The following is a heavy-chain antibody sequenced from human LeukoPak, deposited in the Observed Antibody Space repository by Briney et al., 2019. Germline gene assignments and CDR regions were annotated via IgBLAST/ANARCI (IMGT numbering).Heavy chain of an antibody. CDR3: AKARPHTAMVPTVWYFDY. J-gene: IGHJ4*02. CDR2: ISSSSSYI. Sequence: GGSLRLSGAASGFTFSSYRMTWVRQAPGKGLEWVSSISSSSSYIYYADSVKGRFTISRDNAKNSLYLQMNSLRAEDTAVCYCAKARPHTAMVPTVWYFDYWGQGTLVTVSS. CDR1: GFTFSSYR. D-gene: IGHD5-18*01. V-gene: IGHV3-21*04.